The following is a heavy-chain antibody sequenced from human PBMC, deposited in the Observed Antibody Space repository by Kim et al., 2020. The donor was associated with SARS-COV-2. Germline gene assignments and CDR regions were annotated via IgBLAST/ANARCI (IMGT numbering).Heavy chain of an antibody. V-gene: IGHV3-23*01. CDR1: GFTFSGSA. CDR2: ISGSGGNT. D-gene: IGHD6-13*01. Sequence: GGSLRLSCAASGFTFSGSAMHWVRQAPGKGLEWVSSISGSGGNTYYADSVKGRFTISRDNSKNTLYLQMNSLRAEDTAVYYCSKGGEGSSPFKHYYYRD. J-gene: IGHJ6*03. CDR3: SKGGEGSSPFKHYYYRD.